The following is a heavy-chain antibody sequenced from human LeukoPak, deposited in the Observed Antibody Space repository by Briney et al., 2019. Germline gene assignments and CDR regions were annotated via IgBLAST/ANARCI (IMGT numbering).Heavy chain of an antibody. V-gene: IGHV3-7*01. D-gene: IGHD3-9*01. Sequence: PGGSLRLSCAASGFTFSSNWMSWVRQAPGKGLEWVGNIQPDGSEQYPVDSVKGRFTISRDNARNSLFLQMNSLRVEDTAVYYCARTDILTGYYDYWGQGTLVTVSS. CDR2: IQPDGSEQ. CDR3: ARTDILTGYYDY. CDR1: GFTFSSNW. J-gene: IGHJ4*02.